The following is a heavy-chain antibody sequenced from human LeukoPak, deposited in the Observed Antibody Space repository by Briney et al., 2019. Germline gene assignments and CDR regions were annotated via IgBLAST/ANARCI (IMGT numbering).Heavy chain of an antibody. D-gene: IGHD3-22*01. V-gene: IGHV3-23*01. CDR1: GFTFYMYA. Sequence: GGSLRLSCQASGFTFYMYAMSWVRQPPGKGLEWVASMCGTAGCTFYPDSVKGRFTISRDNSKNVLYLRMNSLTAEDTAIYYCAKDRPNFHENSGHYYRRDGDSWGQGTLVTVSS. CDR3: AKDRPNFHENSGHYYRRDGDS. J-gene: IGHJ5*01. CDR2: MCGTAGCT.